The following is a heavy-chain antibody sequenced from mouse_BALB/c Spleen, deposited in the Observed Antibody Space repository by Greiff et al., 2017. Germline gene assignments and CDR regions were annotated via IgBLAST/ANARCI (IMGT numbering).Heavy chain of an antibody. CDR2: ISSGSSTI. CDR1: GFTFSSFG. J-gene: IGHJ4*01. CDR3: ARPMIRYAMDY. D-gene: IGHD2-4*01. V-gene: IGHV5-17*02. Sequence: EVKLVESGGGLVQPGGSRKLSCAASGFTFSSFGMHWVRQAPEKGLEWVAYISSGSSTIYYADTVKGRFTISRDNPKNTLFLQMTSLRSKDTAMYYCARPMIRYAMDYWGQGTSVTVSS.